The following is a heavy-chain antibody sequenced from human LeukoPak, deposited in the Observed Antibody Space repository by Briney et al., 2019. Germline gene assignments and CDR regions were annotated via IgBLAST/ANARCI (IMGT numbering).Heavy chain of an antibody. V-gene: IGHV4-59*01. Sequence: PSETLSLTCSVSGGSISSDYWAWIRQPPGKGLEWIGYMYYTGSTNYNPSLKSRVTISLATSKNQSSLKLSSVTAADTAVYYCARVSVVYGMDVWGRGTTVTVSS. CDR3: ARVSVVYGMDV. J-gene: IGHJ6*02. CDR2: MYYTGST. CDR1: GGSISSDY.